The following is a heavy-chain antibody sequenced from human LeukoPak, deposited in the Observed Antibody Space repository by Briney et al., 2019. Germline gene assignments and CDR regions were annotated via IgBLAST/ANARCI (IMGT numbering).Heavy chain of an antibody. V-gene: IGHV5-51*01. D-gene: IGHD3-3*01. CDR3: ARHAAYYDFWSGYYTRKNYYYYGMDV. Sequence: GESLKISCKGSGYSFTSYWIGWVRQMPGKGLEWMGIIYPGDSDTRYSPSFQGQVTISADESISTAYLQWSSLKASDTAMYYCARHAAYYDFWSGYYTRKNYYYYGMDVWGQGTTVTVSS. CDR2: IYPGDSDT. CDR1: GYSFTSYW. J-gene: IGHJ6*02.